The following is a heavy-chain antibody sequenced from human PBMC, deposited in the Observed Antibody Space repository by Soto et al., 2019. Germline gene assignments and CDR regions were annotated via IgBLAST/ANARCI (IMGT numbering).Heavy chain of an antibody. CDR3: ASTLQYCTSTSCYPLGRFDY. J-gene: IGHJ4*02. CDR2: ISSSSSTI. V-gene: IGHV3-48*02. CDR1: GFTFSDYA. D-gene: IGHD2-2*01. Sequence: EVQLVESGGGLVQPGGSLRLSCAASGFTFSDYALNWVRQAPGEGLEWISYISSSSSTIYFADSLKGRFTISRDNAKNSLYLQMNSVRDEDTAVYYCASTLQYCTSTSCYPLGRFDYWGQGTLVTVSS.